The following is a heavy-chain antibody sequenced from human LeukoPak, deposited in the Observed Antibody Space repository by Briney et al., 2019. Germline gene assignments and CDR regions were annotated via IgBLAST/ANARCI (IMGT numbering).Heavy chain of an antibody. CDR3: AKDAGPIVGATLDY. D-gene: IGHD1-26*01. Sequence: GGSLRLSCAASGFTFSSFWMSWVRQAPGKGLEWVAVISYDGSNKYYADSVKGRFTISRDNSKNTLYLQMNSLRTEDTAVHYCAKDAGPIVGATLDYWGQGTLVTVSS. V-gene: IGHV3-30*18. CDR1: GFTFSSFW. J-gene: IGHJ4*02. CDR2: ISYDGSNK.